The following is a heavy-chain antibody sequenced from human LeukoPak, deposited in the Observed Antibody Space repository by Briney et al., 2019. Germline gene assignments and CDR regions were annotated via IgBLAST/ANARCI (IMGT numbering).Heavy chain of an antibody. D-gene: IGHD5-12*01. J-gene: IGHJ4*02. CDR2: IDPYTGNT. Sequence: GASVTVSFKASGYTFVGYYLHWVRQAPGQGLEWMAWIDPYTGNTHYAQKFQGRITVTRDTSVSTTYMELTWLTSDDTARYYCAREYSASEHWGQGPLVPVSS. CDR3: AREYSASEH. V-gene: IGHV1-2*02. CDR1: GYTFVGYY.